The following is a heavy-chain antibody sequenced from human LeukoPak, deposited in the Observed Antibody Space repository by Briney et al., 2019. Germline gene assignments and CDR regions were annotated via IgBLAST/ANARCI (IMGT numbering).Heavy chain of an antibody. CDR3: ARGKFVVVTNWFDP. J-gene: IGHJ5*02. V-gene: IGHV4-39*01. CDR2: IYDSGST. D-gene: IGHD2-21*02. CDR1: GGSIRSSYYY. Sequence: SETLSLTCTVSGGSIRSSYYYWGWIRQPPGKGLEWIGSIYDSGSTYYNPSLKSRVTISVDTSKNQFSLKLSSVTAADTAAYYCARGKFVVVTNWFDPWGQGTLVTVSS.